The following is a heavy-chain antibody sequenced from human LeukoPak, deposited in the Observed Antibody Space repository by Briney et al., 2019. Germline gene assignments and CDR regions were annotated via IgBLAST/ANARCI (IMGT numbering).Heavy chain of an antibody. CDR2: IYYSGST. J-gene: IGHJ3*02. V-gene: IGHV4-59*01. CDR3: ATTSGGSGDDAFDI. D-gene: IGHD2-15*01. CDR1: GGSISSYY. Sequence: SETLSLPCTVSGGSISSYYWSWIRQPPGKGLEWIGYIYYSGSTNYNPSLKSRVTISVDTSKNQFSLKLSSVTAADTAVYYCATTSGGSGDDAFDIWGQGTMVTVSS.